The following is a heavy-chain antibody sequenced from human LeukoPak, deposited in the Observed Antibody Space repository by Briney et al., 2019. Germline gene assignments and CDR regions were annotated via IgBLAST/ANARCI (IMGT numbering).Heavy chain of an antibody. Sequence: PSQTLSLTCVISGDSVSSNSTPWNWIRQSPSRGLEWLGRTYYRSKWYNDYAVSVKSRTTINPDTSQNQFSLQLNSVTPEDTAVYYCAREGLHGFDYWGQGTLVTVPS. V-gene: IGHV6-1*01. CDR3: AREGLHGFDY. J-gene: IGHJ4*02. CDR2: TYYRSKWYN. CDR1: GDSVSSNSTP.